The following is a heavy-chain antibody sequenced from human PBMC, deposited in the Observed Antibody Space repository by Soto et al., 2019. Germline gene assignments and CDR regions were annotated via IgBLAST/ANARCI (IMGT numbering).Heavy chain of an antibody. CDR1: VGTVSNYV. J-gene: IGHJ6*02. V-gene: IGHV1-69*01. CDR3: ARSLIAASGLTYYCYGLDG. D-gene: IGHD6-13*01. Sequence: QVQLVQSGAEVKKPGSSVKVSCKASVGTVSNYVVTWVRPAPGQGLEWMGGIMTLFGTANYAQEFQGRVTITAEESRSTAYMELSSLRSEESSVYCCARSLIAASGLTYYCYGLDGWGQGTTVTAAS. CDR2: IMTLFGTA.